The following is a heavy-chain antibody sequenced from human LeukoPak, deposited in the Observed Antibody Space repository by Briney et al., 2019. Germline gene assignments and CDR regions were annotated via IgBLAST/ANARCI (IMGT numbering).Heavy chain of an antibody. D-gene: IGHD3-16*02. CDR1: GYTFTGYY. J-gene: IGHJ1*01. CDR2: INPNSGGT. V-gene: IGHV1-2*02. CDR3: ARALSVLRPGYFQP. Sequence: ASVKVSCKASGYTFTGYYMHLVRQAPGQGLEWMGWINPNSGGTNYAQKFQGRVTMTRDTSISTAYMELSRLRYDDTAVYYCARALSVLRPGYFQPWGQGTLVTVSS.